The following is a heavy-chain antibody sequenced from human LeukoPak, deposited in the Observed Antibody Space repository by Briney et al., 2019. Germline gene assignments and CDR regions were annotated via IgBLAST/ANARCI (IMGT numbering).Heavy chain of an antibody. D-gene: IGHD3-3*01. CDR2: ISGSGGST. CDR3: AKDHVSGHNYDFWSGPIQAEKGTEYFQH. CDR1: GFTFSSYA. Sequence: GGSLGLSCAASGFTFSSYAMSWVRQAPGKGLEWVSAISGSGGSTYYADSVKGRFTISRDNSKNTLYLQMNSLRAEDTAVYYCAKDHVSGHNYDFWSGPIQAEKGTEYFQHWGQGTLVTVSS. J-gene: IGHJ1*01. V-gene: IGHV3-23*01.